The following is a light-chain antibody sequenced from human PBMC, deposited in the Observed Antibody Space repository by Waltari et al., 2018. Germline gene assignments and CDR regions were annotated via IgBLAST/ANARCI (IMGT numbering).Light chain of an antibody. CDR2: DNN. V-gene: IGLV1-51*01. J-gene: IGLJ3*02. CDR1: SSNIGNNY. Sequence: QSVLTQPPSVSAAPGQKVTISRSGSSSNIGNNYVSWYQQLPGTAPKLLIYDNNKRPSGIPDRFSGSKSGTSATLGITGLQTGDEADYYCGTWDSSLSVLWVFGGGTKLTVL. CDR3: GTWDSSLSVLWV.